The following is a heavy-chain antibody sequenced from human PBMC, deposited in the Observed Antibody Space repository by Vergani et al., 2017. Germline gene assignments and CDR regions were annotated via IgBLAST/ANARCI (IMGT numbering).Heavy chain of an antibody. V-gene: IGHV4-59*01. J-gene: IGHJ4*02. D-gene: IGHD4-23*01. CDR3: ARGFYGGNSCFDY. CDR1: GGSISSYY. CDR2: IYYSGST. Sequence: QVQLQESGPGLVKPSETLSLTCTVSGGSISSYYWSWIRQPPGKGLEWIWYIYYSGSTNYNPSLKSRVTISVDTSKNQFSLKLSSVTAADTAVYYCARGFYGGNSCFDYWGQGTLVTVSS.